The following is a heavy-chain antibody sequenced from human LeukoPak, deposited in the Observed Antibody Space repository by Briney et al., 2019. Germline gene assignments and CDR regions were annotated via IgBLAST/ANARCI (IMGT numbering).Heavy chain of an antibody. Sequence: SETLSLTCTVSGGSISSSSYYWGRIRQPPGKGLEWIGSIYYSGSTYYNPSLKSRVTISVDTSKNQFSLKLSSVTAADTAVYYCARFDYSNYGDVLFPPRMDVWGQGTTVTVSS. CDR3: ARFDYSNYGDVLFPPRMDV. V-gene: IGHV4-39*01. J-gene: IGHJ6*02. CDR2: IYYSGST. CDR1: GGSISSSSYY. D-gene: IGHD4-11*01.